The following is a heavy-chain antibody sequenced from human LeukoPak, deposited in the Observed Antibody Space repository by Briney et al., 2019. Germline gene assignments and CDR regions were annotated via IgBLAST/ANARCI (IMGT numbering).Heavy chain of an antibody. CDR1: GFTFSSYA. CDR3: ARGSGSYSYYFDY. V-gene: IGHV3-23*01. CDR2: ISGSGSTT. D-gene: IGHD1-26*01. J-gene: IGHJ4*02. Sequence: PGGSLRLSCAASGFTFSSYAMNWVRQAPGKGLEWVAAISGSGSTTYYADSVKGRFTISRDNSKNTLYLQMNSLRAEDTAVYYCARGSGSYSYYFDYWGQGTLVTVSS.